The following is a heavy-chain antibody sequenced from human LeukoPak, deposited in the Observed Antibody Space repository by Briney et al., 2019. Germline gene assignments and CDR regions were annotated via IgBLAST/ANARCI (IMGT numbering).Heavy chain of an antibody. CDR3: SSTIAAANPFDC. Sequence: ASVKVSCKASGGTFSSYAISWVRQAPGQGLEWMGRIIPILGIANYAQKFQGRVTITADKSTSTAYMELSSLRSEDTAVYYCSSTIAAANPFDCWGQGTLVTVSS. J-gene: IGHJ4*02. CDR2: IIPILGIA. V-gene: IGHV1-69*04. D-gene: IGHD6-13*01. CDR1: GGTFSSYA.